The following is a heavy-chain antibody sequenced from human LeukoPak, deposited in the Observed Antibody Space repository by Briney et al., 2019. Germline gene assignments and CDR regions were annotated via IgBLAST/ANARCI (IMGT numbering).Heavy chain of an antibody. D-gene: IGHD6-13*01. CDR3: ARGHSSSWFDY. CDR1: GGSISSSSYY. J-gene: IGHJ4*02. V-gene: IGHV4-39*07. CDR2: IYYSGST. Sequence: SETLSLTCTVSGGSISSSSYYWGWIRQPPGKGLEWIGSIYYSGSTYYNPSLKSRVTISVDTSKNQFSLKLSSVTAADTAVYYCARGHSSSWFDYWGQGTLVTVSS.